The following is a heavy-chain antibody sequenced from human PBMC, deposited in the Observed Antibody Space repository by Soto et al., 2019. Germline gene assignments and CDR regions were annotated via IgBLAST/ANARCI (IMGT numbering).Heavy chain of an antibody. J-gene: IGHJ4*02. CDR3: ARADTAMTTAFDY. V-gene: IGHV4-59*12. CDR1: GVSISNFY. Sequence: SETLSPTCSGPGVSISNFYCSWSRQPPGKGLEWIGYVDYSGTANYTPSLKSRVSMSVDTSKNRLSLKVTSVTAAGTAMYYCARADTAMTTAFDYWGQGTLVTVS. D-gene: IGHD5-18*01. CDR2: VDYSGTA.